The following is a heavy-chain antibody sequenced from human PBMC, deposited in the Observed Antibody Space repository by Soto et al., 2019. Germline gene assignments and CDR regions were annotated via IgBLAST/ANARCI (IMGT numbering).Heavy chain of an antibody. CDR2: IYPIDSTT. CDR1: GDSFNSHW. D-gene: IGHD6-19*01. V-gene: IGHV5-51*01. Sequence: GESLKISFKGSGDSFNSHWIGWVRQMPGKGLEWMGIIYPIDSTTRYSPSFQGQVIISADKSISTAYLQWSSVKASDTAMYYCARRLSYSSGWDSWGQGTLVTVSS. CDR3: ARRLSYSSGWDS. J-gene: IGHJ4*02.